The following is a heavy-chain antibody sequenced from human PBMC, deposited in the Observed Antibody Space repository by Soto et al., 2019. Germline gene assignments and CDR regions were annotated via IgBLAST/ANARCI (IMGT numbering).Heavy chain of an antibody. D-gene: IGHD3-22*01. CDR1: GGSISSGDYY. V-gene: IGHV4-30-4*01. CDR2: IYYSGST. J-gene: IGHJ3*02. Sequence: SETLSLTCTVSGGSISSGDYYWSWIRQPPGKGLECIAYIYYSGSTYYNPSLKSRVTISVDTSKNQFSLKLSSVTAADTAVYYCASSDSSGPDAFDIWGQGTMVTV. CDR3: ASSDSSGPDAFDI.